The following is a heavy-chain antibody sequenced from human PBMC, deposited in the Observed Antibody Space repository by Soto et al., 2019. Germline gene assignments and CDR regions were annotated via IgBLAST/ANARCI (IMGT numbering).Heavy chain of an antibody. V-gene: IGHV1-18*01. CDR2: ISAYNGNT. Sequence: QVQLVQSGAEVKKPGASVKVSCKASGYTFTSYGISWVRQAPGQGLEWMGWISAYNGNTNYAQKLQGRVTMTTDTSTSTAYMELRSLRSDDTAVYYCARDSGNYPVASYYYYGMDVWGQGTTVTVSS. CDR1: GYTFTSYG. CDR3: ARDSGNYPVASYYYYGMDV. D-gene: IGHD1-7*01. J-gene: IGHJ6*02.